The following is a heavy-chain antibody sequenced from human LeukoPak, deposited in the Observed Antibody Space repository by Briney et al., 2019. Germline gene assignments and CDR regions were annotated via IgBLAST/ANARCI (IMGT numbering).Heavy chain of an antibody. CDR1: GLTFSNYA. D-gene: IGHD2-2*01. V-gene: IGHV3-23*01. J-gene: IGHJ4*02. Sequence: GGSLRLSCAASGLTFSNYAMSWVRQAPGKGLERVSAISGSGGSTYYADSVKGRYTISRDNSKNTLYPQMNSLRAEDTALYYCAGRGTTSWLNPAYFDYWGQGTLVTVSS. CDR2: ISGSGGST. CDR3: AGRGTTSWLNPAYFDY.